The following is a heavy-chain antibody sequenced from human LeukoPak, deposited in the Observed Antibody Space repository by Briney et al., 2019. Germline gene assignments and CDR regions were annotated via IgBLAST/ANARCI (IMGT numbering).Heavy chain of an antibody. J-gene: IGHJ6*02. Sequence: SETLSLTCTVSGGSISSYYWSWIRQPPGKGLEWIGYIYYSGSTNYNPSLKSRVTISVDTSKNQFSLKLSSVTAADTAVYYCARHITMVRGVISMYYYYYGMDVWGQGTTVTVSS. CDR1: GGSISSYY. CDR2: IYYSGST. CDR3: ARHITMVRGVISMYYYYYGMDV. D-gene: IGHD3-10*01. V-gene: IGHV4-59*08.